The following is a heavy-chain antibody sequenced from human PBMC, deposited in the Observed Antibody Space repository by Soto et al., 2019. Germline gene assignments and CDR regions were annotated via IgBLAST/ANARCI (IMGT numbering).Heavy chain of an antibody. CDR3: ARPSNNYVAH. Sequence: ESLKISCEGSGYSFTSYWISWVRQMPGKGLEWMGRIDPSDSYTNYSPSFQGHVTISADKSISTAYLQWNSLKASDTAMYYCARPSNNYVAHWGQGTLVTVSS. J-gene: IGHJ4*02. CDR1: GYSFTSYW. CDR2: IDPSDSYT. V-gene: IGHV5-10-1*01. D-gene: IGHD4-4*01.